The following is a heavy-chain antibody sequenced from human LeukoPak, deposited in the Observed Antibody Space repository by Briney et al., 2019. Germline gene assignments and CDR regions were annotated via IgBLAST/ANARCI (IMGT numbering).Heavy chain of an antibody. CDR1: GFTFSSYG. D-gene: IGHD3-16*01. J-gene: IGHJ4*02. CDR3: AKDLGERFDY. CDR2: ISGSGGST. Sequence: GGSLRLSCAASGFTFSSYGMSWVRQAPEKGLEWVSAISGSGGSTYYADSVKGRFTISRDNSKNTLYLQMNSLRAEDTAVYYCAKDLGERFDYWGQGTLVTVSS. V-gene: IGHV3-23*01.